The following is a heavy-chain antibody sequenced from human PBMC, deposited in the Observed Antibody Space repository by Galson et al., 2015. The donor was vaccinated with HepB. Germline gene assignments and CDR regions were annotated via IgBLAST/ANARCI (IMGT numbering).Heavy chain of an antibody. V-gene: IGHV3-21*01. CDR2: ISSSSSYI. J-gene: IGHJ5*02. D-gene: IGHD2-2*01. Sequence: SLRLSCAASGFTFSSYSMNWVRQAPGKGLEWVSSISSSSSYIYYADSVKGRFTISRDNAKNSLYLQMNSLRAEDTAVYYCARDGDIIVVPAAQVLGEFDPWGQGTLVTVSS. CDR3: ARDGDIIVVPAAQVLGEFDP. CDR1: GFTFSSYS.